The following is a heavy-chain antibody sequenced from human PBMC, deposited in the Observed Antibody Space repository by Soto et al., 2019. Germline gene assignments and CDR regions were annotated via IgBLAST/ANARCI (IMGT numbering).Heavy chain of an antibody. CDR3: ASSKYVRVAGSGWFDP. V-gene: IGHV4-30-2*01. D-gene: IGHD3-10*02. Sequence: QLQLQESGSGLVKPSETLSLNCAVSGGSITSGGYSWGWIRQPPGQGLEWIGYMYHSGNTYYNPSMKGRVTCSLGHSRNQFALRLNSVTAAVTAVYFCASSKYVRVAGSGWFDPWGQGTLVTVSS. CDR2: MYHSGNT. J-gene: IGHJ5*02. CDR1: GGSITSGGYS.